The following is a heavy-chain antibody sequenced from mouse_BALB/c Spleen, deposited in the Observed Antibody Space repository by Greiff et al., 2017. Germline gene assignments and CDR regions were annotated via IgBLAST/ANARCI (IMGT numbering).Heavy chain of an antibody. CDR1: GFTFSSYT. Sequence: EVKLMESGGGLVKPGGSLKLSCAASGFTFSSYTMSWVRQTPEKRLEWVATISSGGSYTYYPDSVKGRFTISRDNAKNTLYLQMSSLKSEDTAMYYCTRGEGYYRYDALFAYWGQGTLVTVSA. D-gene: IGHD2-14*01. CDR2: ISSGGSYT. J-gene: IGHJ3*01. V-gene: IGHV5-6-4*01. CDR3: TRGEGYYRYDALFAY.